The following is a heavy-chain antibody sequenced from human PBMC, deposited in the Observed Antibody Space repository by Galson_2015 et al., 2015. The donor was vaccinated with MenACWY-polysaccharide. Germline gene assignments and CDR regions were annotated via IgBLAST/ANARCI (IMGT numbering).Heavy chain of an antibody. V-gene: IGHV1-69*04. CDR3: ARDHPDYNFFDH. CDR1: GGTFSSED. J-gene: IGHJ4*02. D-gene: IGHD4-11*01. Sequence: SVKVSCKAPGGTFSSEDISWLRQAPGEGLEWVGRIITSNGITSYAQKLEGRVTISADKSTATAYMELRNLRSEDTATYLCARDHPDYNFFDHWRLLSLLSVHS. CDR2: IITSNGIT.